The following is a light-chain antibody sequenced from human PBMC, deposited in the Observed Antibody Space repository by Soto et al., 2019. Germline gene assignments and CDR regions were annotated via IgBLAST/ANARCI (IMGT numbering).Light chain of an antibody. J-gene: IGKJ4*01. V-gene: IGKV1-39*01. CDR2: AAS. CDR1: QYINNY. CDR3: QQSYNTPVT. Sequence: DIQMTQSPSSLSASVGDRVTITCRASQYINNYLNWYQQKVGKAPKLLIYAASSLQSGVPSRFSGSGAGTDFTLTISSLQPEDFATYYCQQSYNTPVTFGGGTKVEIK.